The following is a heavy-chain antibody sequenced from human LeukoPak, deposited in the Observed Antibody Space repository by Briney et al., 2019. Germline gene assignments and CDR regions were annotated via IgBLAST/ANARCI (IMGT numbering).Heavy chain of an antibody. CDR2: ISSSSGYI. D-gene: IGHD1-26*01. CDR1: GFTFSSYS. V-gene: IGHV3-21*01. Sequence: GGSLRLSCAASGFTFSSYSMNWVRQAPGKGLEWVSSISSSSGYIYYADSVKGRFTISRDNAKNSLYLQMNSLRAEDTAVYYCARDGIVGATNLDYWGQGTLVTVSS. CDR3: ARDGIVGATNLDY. J-gene: IGHJ4*02.